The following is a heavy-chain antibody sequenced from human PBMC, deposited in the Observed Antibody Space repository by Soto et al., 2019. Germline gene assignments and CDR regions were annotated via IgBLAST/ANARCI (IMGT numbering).Heavy chain of an antibody. Sequence: PWGSLRHSCVASGFVFGVYWIHFFRQFPGKGLEWVSRISDDGARIDYADSVRGRFTISRDNAKNALYLQMNALRGEDTAVYFCTRGPRPSSIGTGAVWGRGVLVTVSS. J-gene: IGHJ4*02. CDR1: GFVFGVYW. CDR2: ISDDGARI. CDR3: TRGPRPSSIGTGAV. V-gene: IGHV3-74*01. D-gene: IGHD2-2*01.